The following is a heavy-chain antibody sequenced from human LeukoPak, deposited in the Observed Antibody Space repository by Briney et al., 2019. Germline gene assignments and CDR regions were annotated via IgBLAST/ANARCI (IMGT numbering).Heavy chain of an antibody. Sequence: SETLSLTCTVSGGSVSSGSYYWSWIRQPPGKGLEWIGYIYYSGSTNYNPSLKSRVTKSVDTSKNQFSLKLSSVTAADTAVYYCARGGNRYYYEHDAFDIWGQGTMVTVSS. D-gene: IGHD3-22*01. CDR1: GGSVSSGSYY. CDR3: ARGGNRYYYEHDAFDI. V-gene: IGHV4-61*01. CDR2: IYYSGST. J-gene: IGHJ3*02.